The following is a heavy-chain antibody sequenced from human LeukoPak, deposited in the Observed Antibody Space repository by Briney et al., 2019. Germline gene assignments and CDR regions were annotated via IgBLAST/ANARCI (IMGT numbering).Heavy chain of an antibody. CDR3: ASRRDGFDI. CDR1: GFSVSNNY. CDR2: LSGDSGTT. V-gene: IGHV3-23*01. J-gene: IGHJ3*02. D-gene: IGHD5-24*01. Sequence: GGSLRLSCAASGFSVSNNYMSWVRQAPGKGLEWVSDLSGDSGTTYYADSVKGRFTISRDNSKNTLYLQMSSLRAEDTAVYYCASRRDGFDIWGQGTLVTVAS.